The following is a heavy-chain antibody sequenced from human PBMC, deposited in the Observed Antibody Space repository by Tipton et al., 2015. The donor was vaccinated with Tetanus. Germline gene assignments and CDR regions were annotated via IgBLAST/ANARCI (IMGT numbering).Heavy chain of an antibody. D-gene: IGHD5-18*01. J-gene: IGHJ4*02. V-gene: IGHV4-31*03. Sequence: TLSLTCTVSGASINAGGYLWTWVRQHPGKGLEWIGNIYYTERTSYTPSLDSRVSISVDTSKNQFSLRLTSVTAADTAVYYCARGLPRVPFYFDYWGQGKQVTVSS. CDR1: GASINAGGYL. CDR3: ARGLPRVPFYFDY. CDR2: IYYTERT.